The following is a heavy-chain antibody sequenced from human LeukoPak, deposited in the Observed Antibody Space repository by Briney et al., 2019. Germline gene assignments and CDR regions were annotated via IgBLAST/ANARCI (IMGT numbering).Heavy chain of an antibody. CDR2: INPSGGST. CDR1: GYTFTSYY. Sequence: GASVKVSCKASGYTFTSYYMHWVRQAPGRGLEWMGIINPSGGSTSYAQKFQGRVTMTRDTSTSTVYMELSSLRSEDTAVYYCAREGDILTGYYEVVFDYWGQGALVTVSS. J-gene: IGHJ4*02. D-gene: IGHD3-9*01. CDR3: AREGDILTGYYEVVFDY. V-gene: IGHV1-46*01.